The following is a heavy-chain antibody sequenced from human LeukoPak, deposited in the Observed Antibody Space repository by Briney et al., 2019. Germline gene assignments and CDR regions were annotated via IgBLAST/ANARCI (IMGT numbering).Heavy chain of an antibody. CDR2: INHSGST. J-gene: IGHJ3*02. CDR1: GGSFSGYY. CDR3: ARDYERYQLLNDAFDI. Sequence: SETLSLTCAVYGGSFSGYYWSWIRQPPGKGLEWIGEINHSGSTNYNPSLKSRVTIPVDTSKNQFSLKLSSVTAADTAVYYCARDYERYQLLNDAFDIWGQGTMVTVSS. D-gene: IGHD2-2*01. V-gene: IGHV4-34*01.